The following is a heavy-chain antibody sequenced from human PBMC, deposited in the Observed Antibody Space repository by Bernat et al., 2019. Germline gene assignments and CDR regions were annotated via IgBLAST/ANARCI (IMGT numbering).Heavy chain of an antibody. V-gene: IGHV3-23*01. J-gene: IGHJ6*02. CDR1: GFTFSSYA. Sequence: EVQLLESGGGLVQPGGSLRLSCAASGFTFSSYAMSWVRQAPGKGLEWVSALSGSGGSTYYADSVKCRFTISRDNSRNTLYLQMNSLRAEDTAVYYCAKGRGSYYYGSGSFKYYYYGMDVWGQGTTVTVSS. CDR2: LSGSGGST. CDR3: AKGRGSYYYGSGSFKYYYYGMDV. D-gene: IGHD3-10*01.